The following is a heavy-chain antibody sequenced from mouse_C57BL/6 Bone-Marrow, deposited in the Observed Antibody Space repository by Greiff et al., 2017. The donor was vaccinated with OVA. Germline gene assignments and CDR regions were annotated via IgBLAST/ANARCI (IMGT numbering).Heavy chain of an antibody. CDR1: GYTFTSYW. V-gene: IGHV1-74*01. CDR3: AIWGTTVVATEYFDY. J-gene: IGHJ2*01. CDR2: IHPSDSDT. D-gene: IGHD1-1*01. Sequence: VKLQESGAELVKPGASVKVSCKASGYTFTSYWMHWVKQRPGQGLEWIGRIHPSDSDTNYNQKFKGKATLTVDKSSSTAYMQLSSLTSEDSAVYYCAIWGTTVVATEYFDYWGQGTTLTVSS.